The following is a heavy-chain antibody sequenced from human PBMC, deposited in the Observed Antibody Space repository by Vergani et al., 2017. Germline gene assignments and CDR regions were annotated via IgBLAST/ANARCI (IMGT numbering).Heavy chain of an antibody. CDR3: ARDYCSGGSCPGGAFDI. J-gene: IGHJ3*02. V-gene: IGHV1-18*01. CDR1: GFTFSSYG. D-gene: IGHD2-15*01. CDR2: ISAYNGNT. Sequence: VQLLESGGGLVQPGGSLRLSCAASGFTFSSYGISWVRQAPGQGLEWMGWISAYNGNTNYAQKLQGRVTMTTDTSTSTAYMELRSLRSDDTAVYYCARDYCSGGSCPGGAFDIWGQGTMVTVSS.